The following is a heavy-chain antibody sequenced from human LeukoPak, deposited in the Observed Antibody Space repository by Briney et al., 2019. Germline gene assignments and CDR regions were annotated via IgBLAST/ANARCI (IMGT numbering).Heavy chain of an antibody. V-gene: IGHV4-34*01. D-gene: IGHD3-10*01. J-gene: IGHJ5*02. Sequence: SETLSLTCAVYGGSFSGYYWSWIRQPPGKGLEWIGEINHSGSTNYNPSLESRVTISVDTSKNQFSLKLSSVTAADTAVYYCARSRRITMVRGVIRGFDPWGQGTLVTVSS. CDR3: ARSRRITMVRGVIRGFDP. CDR1: GGSFSGYY. CDR2: INHSGST.